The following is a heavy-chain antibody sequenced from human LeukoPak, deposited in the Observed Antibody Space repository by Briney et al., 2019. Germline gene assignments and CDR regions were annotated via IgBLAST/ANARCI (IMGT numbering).Heavy chain of an antibody. CDR2: IYTSGST. J-gene: IGHJ4*02. V-gene: IGHV4-61*02. CDR1: GDSISSGNYY. CDR3: ARASGTWIQREGFDY. Sequence: SQTLSLTCTVSGDSISSGNYYWTWIRQPAGKGLEWIGRIYTSGSTNYNPSLKSRVTISGDTSNHQFSLKLSSVTAADTAVYYCARASGTWIQREGFDYWGQGTLVTVSS. D-gene: IGHD5-18*01.